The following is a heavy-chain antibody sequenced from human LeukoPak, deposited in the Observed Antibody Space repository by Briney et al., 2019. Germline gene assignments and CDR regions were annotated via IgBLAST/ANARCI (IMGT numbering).Heavy chain of an antibody. J-gene: IGHJ4*02. D-gene: IGHD6-19*01. CDR3: VREDSYSSGWYGPDY. V-gene: IGHV3-7*05. Sequence: SGGSLRLSCAASGFTFRSHLMSWVRQAPGKGLEWVANINQGGTERYVDSVKGRFTISRDNAKNSLYLQMNSLRAEDTAVYYCVREDSYSSGWYGPDYWGQGTLVTVSS. CDR1: GFTFRSHL. CDR2: INQGGTER.